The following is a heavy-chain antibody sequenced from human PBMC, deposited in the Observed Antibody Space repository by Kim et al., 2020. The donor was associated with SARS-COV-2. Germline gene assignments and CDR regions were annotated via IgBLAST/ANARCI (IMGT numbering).Heavy chain of an antibody. J-gene: IGHJ6*02. CDR1: GGSISSGGYY. Sequence: SETLSLTCTVSGGSISSGGYYWSWIRQHPGKGLEWIGYIYYSGSTYYNPSLKSRVTISVDTSKNQFSLKLSSVTAADTAVYYCARVCVSDLAGYTPPYYYGMDVWGQGTTVTVSS. CDR3: ARVCVSDLAGYTPPYYYGMDV. D-gene: IGHD5-12*01. V-gene: IGHV4-31*03. CDR2: IYYSGST.